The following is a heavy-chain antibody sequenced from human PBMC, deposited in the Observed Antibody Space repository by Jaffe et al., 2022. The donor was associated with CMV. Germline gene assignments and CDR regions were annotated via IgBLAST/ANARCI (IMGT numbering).Heavy chain of an antibody. CDR3: ARMNHKQWLVLGGGGFDY. CDR2: IDWDDDK. V-gene: IGHV2-70*01. CDR1: GFSLSTSGMC. J-gene: IGHJ4*02. Sequence: QVTLRESGPALVKPTQTLTLTCTFSGFSLSTSGMCVSWIRQPPGKALEWLALIDWDDDKYYSTSLKTRLTISKDTSKNQVVLTMTNMDPVDTATYYCARMNHKQWLVLGGGGFDYWGQGTLVTVSS. D-gene: IGHD6-19*01.